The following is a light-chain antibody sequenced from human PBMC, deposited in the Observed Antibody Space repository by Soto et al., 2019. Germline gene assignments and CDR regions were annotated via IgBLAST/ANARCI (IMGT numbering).Light chain of an antibody. J-gene: IGLJ1*01. V-gene: IGLV2-14*01. CDR1: SSDVGGYNY. CDR3: CSYTTSNTRQIV. Sequence: QSVLTRPASVSGSPGQSITISCTGTSSDVGGYNYVSWYQQQPGKAPKFMIYDVSNRPSGVSNRFSGSKSGNTASLTISGLQAEDEADYYCCSYTTSNTRQIVFGTGTKLTVL. CDR2: DVS.